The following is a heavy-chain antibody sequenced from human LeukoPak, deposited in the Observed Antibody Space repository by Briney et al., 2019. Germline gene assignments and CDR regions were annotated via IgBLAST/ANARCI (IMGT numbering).Heavy chain of an antibody. V-gene: IGHV4-4*07. CDR2: IYTSGST. D-gene: IGHD3-22*01. CDR3: AGQYYYDSSGYYDFDY. Sequence: SETLSLTCTVSGGSITSYYWSWIRQPAGKGLEWIGRIYTSGSTNYNPSLKSRVTMSVDTSKNQFSLKLSSVTAADTAVYYCAGQYYYDSSGYYDFDYWGQGTLVTVSS. CDR1: GGSITSYY. J-gene: IGHJ4*02.